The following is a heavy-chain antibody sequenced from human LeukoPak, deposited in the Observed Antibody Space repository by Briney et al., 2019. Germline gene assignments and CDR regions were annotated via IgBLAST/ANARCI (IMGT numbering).Heavy chain of an antibody. CDR2: IKTDGSAM. D-gene: IGHD5/OR15-5a*01. CDR1: GFTFNDYW. Sequence: PGRSLRLSCVGSGFTFNDYWIHWVRQAPGEGLVWVSAIKTDGSAMQYADSVKGRFAISRDNAKNTVYLQMNSLRDEDTAVYYCVRDRTVSTILDYWGQGTLVTVSS. CDR3: VRDRTVSTILDY. J-gene: IGHJ4*02. V-gene: IGHV3-74*03.